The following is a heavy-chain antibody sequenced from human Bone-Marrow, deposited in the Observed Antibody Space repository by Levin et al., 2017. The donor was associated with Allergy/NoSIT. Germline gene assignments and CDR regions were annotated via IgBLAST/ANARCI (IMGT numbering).Heavy chain of an antibody. CDR3: ARHLTTTSYDY. D-gene: IGHD1-26*01. J-gene: IGHJ4*02. CDR2: ISAYNGNR. CDR1: GYILSTYR. Sequence: ASVKVSCKASGYILSTYRISWVRQAPGQGLEWMGWISAYNGNRDSAQKLQGRFTMTTDTSTSTAYMELRSLRSDDTAVYYCARHLTTTSYDYWGQGTLVIVSS. V-gene: IGHV1-18*01.